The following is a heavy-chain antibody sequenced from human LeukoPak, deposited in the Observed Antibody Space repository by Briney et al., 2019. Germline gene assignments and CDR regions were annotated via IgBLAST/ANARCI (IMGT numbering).Heavy chain of an antibody. CDR3: ARDGYYDFWSGYYSHYYYYMDV. J-gene: IGHJ6*03. Sequence: PGGSLRLSCAASGFTFSDYYMSWLRQAPGKGLEWVSYISSSGSTIYYADSVKGRFTISRDNAKNSLYLQMNSLRAEDTAVYYCARDGYYDFWSGYYSHYYYYMDVWGKGPRSPSP. D-gene: IGHD3-3*01. V-gene: IGHV3-11*04. CDR2: ISSSGSTI. CDR1: GFTFSDYY.